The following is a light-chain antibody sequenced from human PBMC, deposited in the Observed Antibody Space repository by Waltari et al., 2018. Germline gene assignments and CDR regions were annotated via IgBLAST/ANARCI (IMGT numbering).Light chain of an antibody. CDR1: SSDAGGYHY. V-gene: IGLV2-14*03. J-gene: IGLJ1*01. CDR2: DVS. Sequence: QSALTQPAPVSGSPGQSITIPCTGTSSDAGGYHYVSWYQQHPGKAPKLMIYDVSNRPSGVSNRFSGSKSGNTASLTISGLQAEDEADYYCSSYTSSSTQVFGTGTKVTVL. CDR3: SSYTSSSTQV.